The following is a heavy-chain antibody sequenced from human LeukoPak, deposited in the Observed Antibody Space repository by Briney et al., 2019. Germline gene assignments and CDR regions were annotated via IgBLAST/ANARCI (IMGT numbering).Heavy chain of an antibody. CDR3: ARGMDETPMASGF. Sequence: PGGSLRLSCAASGLTFNNYVMSWVRQAPGKGLEWVANIQQDGSEKYDVSSGEGRFTISRDNAKNSLFLQMNSLRAEDTDVYYCARGMDETPMASGFWGQGTLVTVSS. V-gene: IGHV3-7*01. CDR1: GLTFNNYV. CDR2: IQQDGSEK. J-gene: IGHJ4*02. D-gene: IGHD3-10*01.